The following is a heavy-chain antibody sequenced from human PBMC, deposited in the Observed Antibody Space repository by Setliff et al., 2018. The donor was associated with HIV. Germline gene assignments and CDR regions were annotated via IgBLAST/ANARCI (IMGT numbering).Heavy chain of an antibody. J-gene: IGHJ4*02. CDR2: INHRGST. CDR1: GGSFSAYF. Sequence: TLSLTCAVYGGSFSAYFWSWIRQTPGKGLEWIGEINHRGSTHYNPSLKSRVTITVDTTKNQFSLNLRSVTAADTALYYCARGGLRYGDYGKFRGLFNFWGQGTQVPVSS. CDR3: ARGGLRYGDYGKFRGLFNF. V-gene: IGHV4-34*01. D-gene: IGHD4-17*01.